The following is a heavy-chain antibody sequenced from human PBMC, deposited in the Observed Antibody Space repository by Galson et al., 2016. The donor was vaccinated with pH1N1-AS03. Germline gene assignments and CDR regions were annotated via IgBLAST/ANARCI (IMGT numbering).Heavy chain of an antibody. Sequence: SLRLSCAVSGFTFRDYNLNWVRQAPAKGPEWVSSIEASSTYIYYADSVKGRFTISRDNSKNSLYLQMNSLRAEDTAVYYCARDTARSFDYWGLGTLVSVSS. CDR2: IEASSTYI. CDR1: GFTFRDYN. CDR3: ARDTARSFDY. D-gene: IGHD5-18*01. J-gene: IGHJ4*02. V-gene: IGHV3-21*01.